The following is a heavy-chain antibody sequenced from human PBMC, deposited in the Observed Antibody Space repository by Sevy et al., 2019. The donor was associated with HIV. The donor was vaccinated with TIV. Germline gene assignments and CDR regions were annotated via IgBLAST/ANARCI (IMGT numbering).Heavy chain of an antibody. V-gene: IGHV3-13*01. CDR1: GFTFSSYE. J-gene: IGHJ3*02. CDR3: ARDELSSSSDGFDI. CDR2: IGIAGDT. D-gene: IGHD6-19*01. Sequence: GGSLRLSCAASGFTFSSYEMHWVRQLRGGGLEWVSAIGIAGDTFYADSVRGRSTITRENARNSLHLQMNSLRAGDSATYYCARDELSSSSDGFDIWGQGTMVTVSS.